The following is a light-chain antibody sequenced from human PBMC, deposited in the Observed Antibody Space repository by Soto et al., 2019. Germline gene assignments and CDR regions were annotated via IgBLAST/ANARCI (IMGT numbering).Light chain of an antibody. CDR3: QQYNNCPLS. CDR2: GAS. J-gene: IGKJ4*01. CDR1: QSVGST. Sequence: ETVMTQSPATLSVSPGERATLSCRASQSVGSTLAWYQQKPGQAPRLLIYGASTRANGIPARFSGSGSGTEFTLTISSLQSEDFAVYYCQQYNNCPLSFGGGTKVEIK. V-gene: IGKV3-15*01.